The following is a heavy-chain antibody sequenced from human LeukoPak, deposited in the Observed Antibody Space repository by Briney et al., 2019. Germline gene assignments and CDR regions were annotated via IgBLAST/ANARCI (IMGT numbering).Heavy chain of an antibody. CDR1: GGSISGSY. J-gene: IGHJ6*02. V-gene: IGHV4-59*08. CDR2: IYDSGST. CDR3: ARAYYGMDV. Sequence: SETLSLTCTVSGGSISGSYWSWIRQPPGKGLEWIGYIYDSGSTNYNSSLKSRVTISADTSKNQFSLKLSSVTAADTAVYYCARAYYGMDVWGQGTTVTVSS.